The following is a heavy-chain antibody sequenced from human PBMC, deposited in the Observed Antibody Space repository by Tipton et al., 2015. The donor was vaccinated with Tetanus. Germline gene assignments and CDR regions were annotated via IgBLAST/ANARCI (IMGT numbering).Heavy chain of an antibody. V-gene: IGHV5-51*01. CDR2: IYPDDSDT. J-gene: IGHJ6*02. CDR1: GDSFSTYW. CDR3: ARGSSRYPCVYGMDV. D-gene: IGHD3-22*01. Sequence: QLVQSGAEVKKPGESLKISCKGSGDSFSTYWIGWVRQMPGKGLEWMGIIYPDDSDTRYSPSFQGQVTISADKSISTAYLQWSSLKASDTAMYYCARGSSRYPCVYGMDVWGQGTPVSVSS.